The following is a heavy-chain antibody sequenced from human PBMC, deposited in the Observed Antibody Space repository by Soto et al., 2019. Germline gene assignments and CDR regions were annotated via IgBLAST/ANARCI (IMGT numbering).Heavy chain of an antibody. CDR3: AQLMLGYYYASGSGEY. D-gene: IGHD3-10*01. V-gene: IGHV4-34*01. Sequence: QVQLQQWGAGLLKPSETLSLTCAVNGVSFSGYYWSWIRQPPGKGLEWIGEINHDGRTNYNPSLKRRVTISVDTSKNQFSLQLSSVTAADTAVYYCAQLMLGYYYASGSGEYWGQGTLVTVSS. J-gene: IGHJ4*02. CDR2: INHDGRT. CDR1: GVSFSGYY.